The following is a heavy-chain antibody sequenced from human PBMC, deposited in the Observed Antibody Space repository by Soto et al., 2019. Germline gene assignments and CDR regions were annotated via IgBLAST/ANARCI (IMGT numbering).Heavy chain of an antibody. CDR2: INHSGST. CDR1: GGSFSGYY. CDR3: ARGQGVVVAAIRYYGMDV. J-gene: IGHJ6*02. V-gene: IGHV4-34*01. Sequence: LSLTCAVYGGSFSGYYWSWIRQPPGKGLEWIGEINHSGSTNYNPSLKSRVTISVDTSKNQFSLKLSSATAADTAVYYCARGQGVVVAAIRYYGMDVWGQGTTVTVSS. D-gene: IGHD2-15*01.